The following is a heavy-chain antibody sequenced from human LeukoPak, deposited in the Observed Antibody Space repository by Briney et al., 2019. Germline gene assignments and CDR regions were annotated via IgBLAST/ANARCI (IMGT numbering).Heavy chain of an antibody. V-gene: IGHV3-66*02. D-gene: IGHD2-2*01. Sequence: GGSLRLSCAASGITVSRNHMSWVRQAPGKGLEWVSVIYSGGETYYAESVKGRFTISRDNSKNTLYLQMNGLRDEDTAVYYCARDQCTSASCCSNWGQGTLVTVSS. CDR1: GITVSRNH. J-gene: IGHJ1*01. CDR3: ARDQCTSASCCSN. CDR2: IYSGGET.